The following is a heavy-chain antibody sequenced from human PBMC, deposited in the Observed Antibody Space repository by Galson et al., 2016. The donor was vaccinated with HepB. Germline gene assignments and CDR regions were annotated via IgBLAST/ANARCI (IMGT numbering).Heavy chain of an antibody. D-gene: IGHD1-26*01. CDR3: ALTGSYQASDGFDI. CDR2: IYWNDHK. Sequence: PALVKPTQTLTLTCAFSGFSLSTSGVGVGWIRQPPGKALEWLALIYWNDHKRYSPSLQIRLTITKDTSKKQVVLTMTNMDPVDTATYFSALTGSYQASDGFDIWGQGTMVTVSS. CDR1: GFSLSTSGVG. J-gene: IGHJ3*02. V-gene: IGHV2-5*01.